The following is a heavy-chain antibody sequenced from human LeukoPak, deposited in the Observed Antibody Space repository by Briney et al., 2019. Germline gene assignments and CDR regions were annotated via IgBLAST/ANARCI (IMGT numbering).Heavy chain of an antibody. D-gene: IGHD3-16*01. CDR2: IKSKTDGGTT. V-gene: IGHV3-15*01. CDR1: GFTVSSNY. CDR3: TTVLPYPGYFDY. J-gene: IGHJ4*02. Sequence: PGGSLRLSCAASGFTVSSNYMSWVRQAPGKGLEWVGRIKSKTDGGTTDYAAPVKGRFTISRDDSKNTLYLQMNSLKTEDTAVYYCTTVLPYPGYFDYWGQGTLVTVSS.